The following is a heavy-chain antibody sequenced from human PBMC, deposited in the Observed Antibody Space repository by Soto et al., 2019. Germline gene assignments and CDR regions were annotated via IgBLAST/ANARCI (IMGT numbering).Heavy chain of an antibody. CDR2: IWYDGSNK. CDR3: AREGTYCSGGSCYLHFDY. CDR1: GFTFSSYG. Sequence: QVQLVESGGGVVQPGRSLRLSCAASGFTFSSYGMHWVRQAPGQGLEWVAVIWYDGSNKYYADSVKGRFTISRDTSKNTLYLQMNSPRAEDTAVYYCAREGTYCSGGSCYLHFDYWSQRNLVTVSS. J-gene: IGHJ4*02. V-gene: IGHV3-33*01. D-gene: IGHD2-15*01.